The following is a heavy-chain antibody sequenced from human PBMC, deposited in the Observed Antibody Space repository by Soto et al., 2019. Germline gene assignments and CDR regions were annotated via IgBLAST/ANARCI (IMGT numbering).Heavy chain of an antibody. Sequence: GGSLRLSCAASGFTFSNSVMSWVRQAPGKGPEWVSTIGTSGGSTNYADSVKGRFTISRDNFKNTLYLQINSLAAEDTAVYYCAKSERFDPWGQGTLVTVSS. CDR2: IGTSGGST. J-gene: IGHJ5*02. V-gene: IGHV3-23*01. CDR3: AKSERFDP. CDR1: GFTFSNSV.